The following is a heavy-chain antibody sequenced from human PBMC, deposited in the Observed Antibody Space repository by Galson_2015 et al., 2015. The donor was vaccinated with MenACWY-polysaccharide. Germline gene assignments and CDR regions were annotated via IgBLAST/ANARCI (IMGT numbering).Heavy chain of an antibody. D-gene: IGHD2-2*01. CDR2: ISAYNGNT. V-gene: IGHV1-18*01. CDR1: GYTFTSYG. CDR3: AREVGSLGYCSSTSCYGWFDP. J-gene: IGHJ5*02. Sequence: SVKVSCKASGYTFTSYGISWVRQAPGQGLEWMGWISAYNGNTNYAQKLQGRVTMTTDTSTSTAYMELRSLRSDDTAVYYCAREVGSLGYCSSTSCYGWFDPWGQGTLVTVSS.